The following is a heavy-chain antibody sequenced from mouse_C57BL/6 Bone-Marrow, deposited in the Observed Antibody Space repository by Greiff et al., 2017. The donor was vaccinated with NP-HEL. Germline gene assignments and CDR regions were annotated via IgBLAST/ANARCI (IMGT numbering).Heavy chain of an antibody. CDR3: ARGLGRAY. CDR2: ISNGGSYT. J-gene: IGHJ3*01. V-gene: IGHV5-4*01. D-gene: IGHD4-1*01. Sequence: EVQRVESGGGLVKPGGSLKLSCAASGFTFSSYALSWVRKTPEKGLGWVATISNGGSYTYYPDNVKGRFTNSRNNAKNNMYLQMSHLKSEDTAMYYCARGLGRAYWGQGTLVTVSA. CDR1: GFTFSSYA.